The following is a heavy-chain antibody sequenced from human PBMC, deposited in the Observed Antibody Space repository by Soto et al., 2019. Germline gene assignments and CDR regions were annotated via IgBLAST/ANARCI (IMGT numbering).Heavy chain of an antibody. J-gene: IGHJ4*02. V-gene: IGHV1-69*04. Sequence: PVKVSCKVSGDTFNNYPIHWVRQAPGQGLEWMGRIIPILGIANYAQKFQGRVTITADKSTSTAYMELSSLRSEDTAVYYCARDPPTNYWGQGTLVTVSS. CDR1: GDTFNNYP. D-gene: IGHD5-12*01. CDR2: IIPILGIA. CDR3: ARDPPTNY.